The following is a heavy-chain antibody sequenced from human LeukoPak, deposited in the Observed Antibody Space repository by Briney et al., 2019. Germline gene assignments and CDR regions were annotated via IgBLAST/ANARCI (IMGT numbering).Heavy chain of an antibody. CDR2: IYYSGST. J-gene: IGHJ5*02. CDR1: GGSISSSSYY. V-gene: IGHV4-39*01. CDR3: ASLYYDYVWGSYRYTPPSNWFDP. Sequence: PSETLSLTCTVSGGSISSSSYYWGWIRQPPGKGLEWIGSIYYSGSTYYNPSLKSRVTISVDMSKNQFSLKLSSVTAADTAVYYCASLYYDYVWGSYRYTPPSNWFDPWGQGTLVTVSS. D-gene: IGHD3-16*02.